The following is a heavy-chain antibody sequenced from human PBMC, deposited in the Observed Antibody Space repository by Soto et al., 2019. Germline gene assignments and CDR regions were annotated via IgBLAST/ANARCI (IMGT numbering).Heavy chain of an antibody. Sequence: EVQLLESGGGLVQPGGSLRLSCAASGFTFSSYAMSWVRQAPGKGLEWVSAISGSGGSTYYADSVKGRYTISRDNSKNTLYLQMNRLRAEDTAVYYCEKELYSSGWYFIGMDLWGQGTTVTVSS. CDR2: ISGSGGST. J-gene: IGHJ6*02. CDR3: EKELYSSGWYFIGMDL. CDR1: GFTFSSYA. D-gene: IGHD6-19*01. V-gene: IGHV3-23*01.